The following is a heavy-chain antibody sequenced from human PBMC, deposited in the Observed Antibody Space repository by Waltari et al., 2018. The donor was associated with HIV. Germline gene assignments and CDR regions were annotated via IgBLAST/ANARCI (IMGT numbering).Heavy chain of an antibody. V-gene: IGHV3-53*03. D-gene: IGHD4-17*01. CDR1: GFTVSSDY. J-gene: IGHJ5*02. CDR2: PYVATTGIHR. CDR3: VRGSRMTTAAP. Sequence: EVQLVESGGGLFRPGGSLGLSCSVSGFTVSSDYLTSVRQPPGQGLELVSTPYVATTGIHRCYAPAVKGRCTISRDNSENTLYLQMSGLRDEDTAVYYCVRGSRMTTAAPWGQGTLVTVSS.